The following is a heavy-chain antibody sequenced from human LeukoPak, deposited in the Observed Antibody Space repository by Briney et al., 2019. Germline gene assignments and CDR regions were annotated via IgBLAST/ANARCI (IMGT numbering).Heavy chain of an antibody. D-gene: IGHD1-26*01. CDR1: GYSISSGYY. CDR3: ARVSEWELIDY. J-gene: IGHJ4*02. CDR2: IYHSGST. V-gene: IGHV4-38-2*02. Sequence: KSSETLSLTCTVSGYSISSGYYWGWIRQPPGKGLEWIGSIYHSGSTYYNPSLKSRVTISVDTSKNQFSLKLSSVTAADTAVYYCARVSEWELIDYWGQGTLVTVSS.